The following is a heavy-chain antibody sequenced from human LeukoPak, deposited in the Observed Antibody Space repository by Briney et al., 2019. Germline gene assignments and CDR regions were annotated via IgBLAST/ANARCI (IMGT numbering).Heavy chain of an antibody. CDR2: ISAYNGNT. V-gene: IGHV1-18*01. J-gene: IGHJ5*02. Sequence: ASVKVSCKASGYTFTSYGISWVRQAPGQGLEWMGWISAYNGNTNYAQKLQGRVTMTTDTPTSTAYMELRSLRSDDTAVYYCARDGEMATTNWFDPWGQGTLVTVSS. CDR1: GYTFTSYG. CDR3: ARDGEMATTNWFDP. D-gene: IGHD5-24*01.